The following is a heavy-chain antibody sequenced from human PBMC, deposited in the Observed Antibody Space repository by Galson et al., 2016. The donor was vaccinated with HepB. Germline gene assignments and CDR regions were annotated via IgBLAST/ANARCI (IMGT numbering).Heavy chain of an antibody. V-gene: IGHV4-39*01. Sequence: SETLSPTCTVSGGSISSSSYYWGWIRQPPGKGLEWIGSIHYTENDYYNPSPRPRVTISVDTSNSQFSLRLSSVTAADTAIYYWVSWRYGPYYDYYDMDVWGQGTTVTVSS. J-gene: IGHJ6*02. D-gene: IGHD5-18*01. CDR1: GGSISSSSYY. CDR3: VSWRYGPYYDYYDMDV. CDR2: IHYTEND.